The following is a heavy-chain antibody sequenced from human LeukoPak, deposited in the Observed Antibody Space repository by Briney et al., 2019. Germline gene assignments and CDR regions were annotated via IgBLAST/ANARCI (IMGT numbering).Heavy chain of an antibody. D-gene: IGHD3-10*01. CDR3: AKDHYYYGSGSYYNPTSFDY. J-gene: IGHJ4*02. V-gene: IGHV3-23*01. CDR1: GFTFSSYG. Sequence: GGSLRLSCAASGFTFSSYGMSWVRQAPGKGLEWVSAISGSGGSTYYADSVKGRFTISRDNSKNTLYLQMNSLRAEDTAVYYCAKDHYYYGSGSYYNPTSFDYWGQGTLVTVSS. CDR2: ISGSGGST.